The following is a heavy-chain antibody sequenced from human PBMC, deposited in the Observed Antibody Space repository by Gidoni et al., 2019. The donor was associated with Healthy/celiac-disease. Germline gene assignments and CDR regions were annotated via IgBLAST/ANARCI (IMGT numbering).Heavy chain of an antibody. CDR1: GGSFSGYY. Sequence: QGQLQQWGAGRLKPSETLSLTCAVYGGSFSGYYWSWIRQPQGKGLAWIGEINHSGSTNYNPSLKSRVTISVDTSKTQFSLKLSSVTAADTAVYYCARLRRLSVGAAGAYNWFDPWGQGTLVTVSS. V-gene: IGHV4-34*01. J-gene: IGHJ5*02. D-gene: IGHD6-13*01. CDR2: INHSGST. CDR3: ARLRRLSVGAAGAYNWFDP.